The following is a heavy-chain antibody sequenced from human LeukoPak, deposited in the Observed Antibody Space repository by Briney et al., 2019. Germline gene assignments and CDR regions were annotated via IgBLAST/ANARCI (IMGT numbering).Heavy chain of an antibody. D-gene: IGHD3-10*01. CDR1: GFTFSDYS. J-gene: IGHJ6*02. Sequence: TGGSLRLSCVASGFTFSDYSMDWVRQAPGKGLEWVSSISSTNTYIYYADSVKGRFTISRDNAKNSLYLQMNSLRAEDTAVYYCARKVKAQSWFGEAGGPGYYGMDVWGQGATVTVSS. CDR2: ISSTNTYI. V-gene: IGHV3-21*01. CDR3: ARKVKAQSWFGEAGGPGYYGMDV.